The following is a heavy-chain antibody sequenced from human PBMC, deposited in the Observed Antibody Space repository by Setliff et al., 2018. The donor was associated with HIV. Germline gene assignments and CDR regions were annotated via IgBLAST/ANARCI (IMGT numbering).Heavy chain of an antibody. CDR3: ARGYSYCRY. V-gene: IGHV1-8*02. D-gene: IGHD5-18*01. J-gene: IGHJ4*02. CDR2: MTPYSGNT. Sequence: GASVKVSCKASGYTFTNYAINWVRQAAGHGLECMGWMTPYSGNTGYAQKFQGRVTMTRNTSISTAYMELSSLRSEDTAVYYCARGYSYCRYWGQGTLVTVSS. CDR1: GYTFTNYA.